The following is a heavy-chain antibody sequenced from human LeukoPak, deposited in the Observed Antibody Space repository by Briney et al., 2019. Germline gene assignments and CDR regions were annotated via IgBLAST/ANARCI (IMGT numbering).Heavy chain of an antibody. V-gene: IGHV3-23*01. CDR3: ATRAETRVFDY. J-gene: IGHJ4*02. D-gene: IGHD4-23*01. CDR2: ISAGGGST. Sequence: GGSLRLSCAASGFTFSSYAMSWVRQAPGKGLEWVSAISAGGGSTYYADSVKGRFTISRDDSKNTLYLQMDSLRADDTAVYYCATRAETRVFDYWGQGTLVTVSS. CDR1: GFTFSSYA.